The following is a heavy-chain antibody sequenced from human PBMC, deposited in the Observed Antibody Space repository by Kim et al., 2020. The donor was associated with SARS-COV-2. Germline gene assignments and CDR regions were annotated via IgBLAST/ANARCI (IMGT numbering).Heavy chain of an antibody. J-gene: IGHJ6*02. D-gene: IGHD2-15*01. V-gene: IGHV4-34*01. CDR1: GGSFSGYY. CDR2: INHSGST. CDR3: ARKFYGSYSPMDV. Sequence: SETLSLTCAVYGGSFSGYYWSWIRQPPGKGLEWIGEINHSGSTNYNPSLKSRVTISVDTSKNQFSLKLSSGTAADTAVYYCARKFYGSYSPMDVWGQGTT.